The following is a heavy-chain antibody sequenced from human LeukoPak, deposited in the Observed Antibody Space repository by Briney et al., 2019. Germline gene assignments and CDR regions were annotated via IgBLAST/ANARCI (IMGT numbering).Heavy chain of an antibody. D-gene: IGHD2-15*01. CDR2: ISSYGGST. CDR3: ARTPEYCSGGSCYSEGYFDY. V-gene: IGHV3-64*01. Sequence: PGGSLRLSCAASGFTFSSYAMHWVRQAPGKGLEYVSAISSYGGSTYYANSVKGRFTISRDNSENTLYLQMGSLRTEDMAVYYCARTPEYCSGGSCYSEGYFDYWGQGTLVTVSS. CDR1: GFTFSSYA. J-gene: IGHJ4*02.